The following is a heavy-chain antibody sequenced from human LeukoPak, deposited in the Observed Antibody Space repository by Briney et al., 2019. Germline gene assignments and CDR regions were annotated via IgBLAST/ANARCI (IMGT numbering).Heavy chain of an antibody. J-gene: IGHJ5*02. CDR1: EFTFSTYS. CDR3: ARESTPDWATAGTMFNWFDP. CDR2: ISSGSTYI. V-gene: IGHV3-21*01. Sequence: PGGPLRLSCAASEFTFSTYSMNWVRQAPGKGLEWVSSISSGSTYIYYADSVKGRFTISRDNAKNSLYLQMNRLRAEDTAVYYCARESTPDWATAGTMFNWFDPWGQGTLVTVSS. D-gene: IGHD6-13*01.